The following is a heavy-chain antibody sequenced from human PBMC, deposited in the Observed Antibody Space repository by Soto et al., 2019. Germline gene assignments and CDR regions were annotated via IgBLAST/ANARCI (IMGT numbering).Heavy chain of an antibody. D-gene: IGHD6-13*01. V-gene: IGHV1-2*02. J-gene: IGHJ3*02. CDR1: GYTFTGYY. Sequence: QVQLVQSGAELKKPGASVKVSCKTSGYTFTGYYMEWVRQAPGQGLEWMGWINPNSGDTNYAQKFQGRVTLTRDTSSSTAYMELSSLRSDDTAVYYYARDSRITAADDAFDIWGQGTMVTVSS. CDR3: ARDSRITAADDAFDI. CDR2: INPNSGDT.